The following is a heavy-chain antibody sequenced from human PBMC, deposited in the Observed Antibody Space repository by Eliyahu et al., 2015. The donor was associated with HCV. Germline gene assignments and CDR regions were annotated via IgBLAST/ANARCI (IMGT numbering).Heavy chain of an antibody. V-gene: IGHV1-2*02. J-gene: IGHJ4*02. CDR3: ARDLCSGGSCYYFDY. CDR1: GYXFXGYX. Sequence: QVQLVQSGAEVKKXGASVXVSCKAXGYXFXGYXMHWVRQAPGQGMEWMGWINPNSGGTNYAQKFQGRVTMTRDTSISTAYMELSRLRSDDTAVYYCARDLCSGGSCYYFDYWGQGTLVTVSS. CDR2: INPNSGGT. D-gene: IGHD2-15*01.